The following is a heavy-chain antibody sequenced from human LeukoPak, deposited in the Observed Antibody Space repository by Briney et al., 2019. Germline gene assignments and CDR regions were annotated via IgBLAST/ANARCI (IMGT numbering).Heavy chain of an antibody. CDR3: ASEGYGDYVAFY. Sequence: ASVKVSCKASGYTFTSYAMHWVRQAPGQRLEWMGWINAGNGNTKYSQKFQGRVTVTRDTSASAAYMELSSLRSEDTAVYYCASEGYGDYVAFYWGQGTLVTVSS. CDR2: INAGNGNT. CDR1: GYTFTSYA. V-gene: IGHV1-3*01. J-gene: IGHJ4*02. D-gene: IGHD4-17*01.